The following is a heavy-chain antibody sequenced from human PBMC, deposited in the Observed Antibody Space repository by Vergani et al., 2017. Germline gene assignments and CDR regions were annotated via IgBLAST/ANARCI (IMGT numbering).Heavy chain of an antibody. V-gene: IGHV3-21*04. J-gene: IGHJ4*02. CDR3: AKLPDVDTAMVTSY. CDR1: GLTFSSYS. CDR2: ISSSSSFI. Sequence: EVQLVESGGGLVKPGGSLRLSCAASGLTFSSYSMNWVRQAPGKGLEWVSSISSSSSFIYYADSVKGRFTISRDNAKNSLYLHMNSLRTEDTALYYCAKLPDVDTAMVTSYWGQGTLVTVSS. D-gene: IGHD5-18*01.